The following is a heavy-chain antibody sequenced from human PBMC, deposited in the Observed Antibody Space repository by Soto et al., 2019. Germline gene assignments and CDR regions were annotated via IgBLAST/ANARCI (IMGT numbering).Heavy chain of an antibody. J-gene: IGHJ5*02. CDR3: VSGGFPNWFDP. V-gene: IGHV2-5*04. Sequence: QITLKESGPTLVKPTQTLTLTCTFSGFSLTTNGVGVGWIRQPPGKALEWLALLYWNDDKRYSPSRKSRLTLTHDTPPHQVVLTMSDMAPVDTGTYYCVSGGFPNWFDPWGQGILVIVSS. CDR1: GFSLTTNGVG. CDR2: LYWNDDK. D-gene: IGHD3-10*01.